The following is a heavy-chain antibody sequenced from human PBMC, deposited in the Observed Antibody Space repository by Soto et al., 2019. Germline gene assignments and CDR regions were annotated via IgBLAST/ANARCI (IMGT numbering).Heavy chain of an antibody. D-gene: IGHD6-19*01. CDR3: ARDIAMPSGLGLGY. Sequence: PGGSLSLSCAASGFVFTNYGLHWVRQAPGKGLEWVAFISNDVSKKYYADSVKGRFTISRDNSENTVYLQMISLRPDDTAVFYCARDIAMPSGLGLGYWGQGTLVTVPS. CDR1: GFVFTNYG. CDR2: ISNDVSKK. V-gene: IGHV3-30*03. J-gene: IGHJ4*02.